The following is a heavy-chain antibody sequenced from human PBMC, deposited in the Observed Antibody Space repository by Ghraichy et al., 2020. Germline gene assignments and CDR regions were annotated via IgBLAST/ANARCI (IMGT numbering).Heavy chain of an antibody. CDR2: IYYSGST. CDR1: GGSVSSGSYY. D-gene: IGHD3-3*01. J-gene: IGHJ4*02. CDR3: ARGDRYDFWSGYFDY. Sequence: SETLSLTCTVSGGSVSSGSYYWSWIRQPPGKGLEWIGYIYYSGSTNYNPSLKSRVTISVDTSKNQFSLKLSSVTAADTAVYYCARGDRYDFWSGYFDYWGQGTLVTVSS. V-gene: IGHV4-61*01.